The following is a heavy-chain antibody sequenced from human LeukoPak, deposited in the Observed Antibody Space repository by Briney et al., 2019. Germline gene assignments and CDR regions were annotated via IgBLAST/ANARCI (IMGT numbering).Heavy chain of an antibody. D-gene: IGHD6-19*01. V-gene: IGHV4-59*01. CDR1: GGSISSYY. CDR3: ARESYSSGWFLVDY. Sequence: SETLSLTCTVSGGSISSYYWSWIRQPPGKGLEWIGYIYYSGSTNYNPSLKSRVTISVDTSKNQFSLKLSFVTAADTAVYYCARESYSSGWFLVDYWGQGTLVTVSS. J-gene: IGHJ4*02. CDR2: IYYSGST.